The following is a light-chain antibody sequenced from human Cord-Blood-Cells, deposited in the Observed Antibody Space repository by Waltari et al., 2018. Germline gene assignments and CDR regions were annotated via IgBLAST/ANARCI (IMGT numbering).Light chain of an antibody. CDR1: RSDGGGYNH. V-gene: IGLV2-14*01. CDR2: EVS. CDR3: SSYTSSSTWV. Sequence: QSALTQPASVSGSPGQSITISCTGTRSDGGGYNHVSWYQQHPGKAPKLMIYEVSKRPSGVSNRFSGSKSGNTASLTISGLQAEDEADYYCSSYTSSSTWVFGGGTKLTVL. J-gene: IGLJ3*02.